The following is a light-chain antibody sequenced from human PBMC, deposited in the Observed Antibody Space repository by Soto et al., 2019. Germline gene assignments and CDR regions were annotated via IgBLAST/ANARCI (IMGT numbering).Light chain of an antibody. CDR3: QQYNDWPLT. J-gene: IGKJ1*01. CDR1: QSVRSN. CDR2: GAF. V-gene: IGKV3-15*01. Sequence: EIVMTKSPVTLSVSPGERATLSCRASQSVRSNLAWYQQKPGQAPNLLIYGAFTRATGIPARFIGTGSGTEFTLTISSLQSEDFALYYCQQYNDWPLTFGQGTKVEV.